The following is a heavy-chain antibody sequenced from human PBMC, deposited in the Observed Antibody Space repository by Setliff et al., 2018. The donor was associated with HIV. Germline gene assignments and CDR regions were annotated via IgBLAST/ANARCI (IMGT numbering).Heavy chain of an antibody. Sequence: SGPTMVNPTQTLTLTCTFSGFSLSTSGGGVGWIRQPPGKALEWLALIYWNDDTRYSPSLKSRLTIPKDTSKNQVVLTMTNMDPVDTATYYCARNSDYVWSSWRLFSFDYWGQGTLVTVSS. D-gene: IGHD3-16*01. CDR3: ARNSDYVWSSWRLFSFDY. J-gene: IGHJ4*02. CDR1: GFSLSTSGGG. V-gene: IGHV2-5*01. CDR2: IYWNDDT.